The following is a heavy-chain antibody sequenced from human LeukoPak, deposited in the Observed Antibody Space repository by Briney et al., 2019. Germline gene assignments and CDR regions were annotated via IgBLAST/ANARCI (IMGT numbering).Heavy chain of an antibody. CDR1: GFTFSSYW. CDR3: AREDYGDYVLDY. Sequence: PGGSLRLSCAASGFTFSSYWMHWVRQGPGKGLVWVSGISSDGSATNYADSVKGRFTISRDNAQNTLYLQMNSLRAEDTAVYYCAREDYGDYVLDYGGRGTLVTVSS. J-gene: IGHJ4*02. V-gene: IGHV3-74*01. D-gene: IGHD4-17*01. CDR2: ISSDGSAT.